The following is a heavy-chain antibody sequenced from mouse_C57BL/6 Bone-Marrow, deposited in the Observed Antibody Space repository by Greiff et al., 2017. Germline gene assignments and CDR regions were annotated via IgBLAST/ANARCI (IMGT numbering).Heavy chain of an antibody. J-gene: IGHJ2*01. Sequence: EVMLVESGGDLVKPGGSLKLSCAASGFTFSSYGMSWVRQTPDKRLEWVATISSGGSYTYYPDSVKGRFTISRDNAKNTLYLQMISLKSEDTAMYYCARYYDDYFDYWGQGTTLTVSS. D-gene: IGHD2-4*01. CDR3: ARYYDDYFDY. CDR2: ISSGGSYT. V-gene: IGHV5-6*02. CDR1: GFTFSSYG.